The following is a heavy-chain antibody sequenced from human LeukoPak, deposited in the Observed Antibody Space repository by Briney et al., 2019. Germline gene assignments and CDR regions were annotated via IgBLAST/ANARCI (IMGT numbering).Heavy chain of an antibody. D-gene: IGHD1-26*01. CDR2: ISGSGGST. CDR3: AKSPLLVGATSFDY. J-gene: IGHJ4*02. V-gene: IGHV3-23*01. Sequence: GGSLRLSCAASGFTFSSYAMSWVRQAPGKGLEWVSAISGSGGSTYYADSAKGRFTISRDNSKNTLYLQMNSLRAEDTAVYYCAKSPLLVGATSFDYWGQGTLVTVSS. CDR1: GFTFSSYA.